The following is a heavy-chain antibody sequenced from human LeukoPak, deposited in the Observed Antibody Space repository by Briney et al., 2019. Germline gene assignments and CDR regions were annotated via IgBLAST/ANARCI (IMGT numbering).Heavy chain of an antibody. CDR1: GLTFSSHA. Sequence: GGSLRLSCVASGLTFSSHAMTWVRQTPGKGLEWVSGITGSGGSTYHADSVKGRFTISRDNSKNTLYLQMNNLRAEDTAVYYCAREVPAAPLVFDYWGQGTLVTVSS. CDR2: ITGSGGST. J-gene: IGHJ4*02. CDR3: AREVPAAPLVFDY. V-gene: IGHV3-23*01. D-gene: IGHD2-2*01.